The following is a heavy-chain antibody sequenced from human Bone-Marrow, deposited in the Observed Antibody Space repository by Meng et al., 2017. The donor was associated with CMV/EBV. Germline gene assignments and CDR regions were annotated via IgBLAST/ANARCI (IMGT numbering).Heavy chain of an antibody. CDR2: IWYDGSNT. V-gene: IGHV3-33*01. D-gene: IGHD6-13*01. Sequence: SGFIFSSNGMHWVRQAPGKGLEWVAVIWYDGSNTYYADSVKGRFTISRDNSKSTLYLQMNSLRAEDTAVYYCARDPRYSSSWDYFDYWGQGTLVTVSS. J-gene: IGHJ4*02. CDR3: ARDPRYSSSWDYFDY. CDR1: GFIFSSNG.